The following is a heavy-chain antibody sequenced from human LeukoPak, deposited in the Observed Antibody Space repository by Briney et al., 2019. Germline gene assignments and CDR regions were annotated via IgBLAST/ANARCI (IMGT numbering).Heavy chain of an antibody. CDR1: GFTFSSYA. D-gene: IGHD1-26*01. Sequence: GGSLRLSCAASGFTFSSYAMHWVRQAPGKGLEWVAVISYDGSDKYYAGSVKGRFTISRDNSKNTLYLQMDSLRAEDTAVYYCAKDYSGSYWNAFDIWGQGTMVTVSS. CDR2: ISYDGSDK. J-gene: IGHJ3*02. CDR3: AKDYSGSYWNAFDI. V-gene: IGHV3-30*04.